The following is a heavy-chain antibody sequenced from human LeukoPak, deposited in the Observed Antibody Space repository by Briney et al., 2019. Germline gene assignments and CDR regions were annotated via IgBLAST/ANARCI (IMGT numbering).Heavy chain of an antibody. V-gene: IGHV4-4*07. D-gene: IGHD2-15*01. Sequence: SETLSLTCTVSGGSISSYYWSWIRQPAGKGLEWIGRIYTSGSTNYNPSLKSRVTMSVDTSKNQFSLKLSSVTAADTAAYYCARDTYCSGGSCYYRWFDPWGQGTLVTVSS. CDR1: GGSISSYY. CDR3: ARDTYCSGGSCYYRWFDP. CDR2: IYTSGST. J-gene: IGHJ5*02.